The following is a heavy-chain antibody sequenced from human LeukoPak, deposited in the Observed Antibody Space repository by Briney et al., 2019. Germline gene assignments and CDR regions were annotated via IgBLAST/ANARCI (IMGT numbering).Heavy chain of an antibody. J-gene: IGHJ4*02. CDR2: ISGSGGST. Sequence: PGGSLRLSCAASGFTFSSYAMSWVRQAPGKGLEWVSAISGSGGSTYYADSVKGRFTISRDNSKNTLYLQMNSLRAEDTAVYYCATSRRDIVVVVAAGEFDYWGQGTLVTVSS. D-gene: IGHD2-15*01. CDR1: GFTFSSYA. V-gene: IGHV3-23*01. CDR3: ATSRRDIVVVVAAGEFDY.